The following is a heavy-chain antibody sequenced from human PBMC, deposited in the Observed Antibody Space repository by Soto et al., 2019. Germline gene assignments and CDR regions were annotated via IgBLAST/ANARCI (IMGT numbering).Heavy chain of an antibody. D-gene: IGHD6-13*01. V-gene: IGHV3-33*01. J-gene: IGHJ4*02. Sequence: QVPLVESGGGVVQPGRSLRLSCAASGFTFSNYHMHWVRQAPGKGLEWVAVIWSDGSEKYYAYSVKGRFTISRDNSKNTLYLQMNSLRAEDTAVYYCARIGSWALNFDYWGQGTLVTVSS. CDR3: ARIGSWALNFDY. CDR2: IWSDGSEK. CDR1: GFTFSNYH.